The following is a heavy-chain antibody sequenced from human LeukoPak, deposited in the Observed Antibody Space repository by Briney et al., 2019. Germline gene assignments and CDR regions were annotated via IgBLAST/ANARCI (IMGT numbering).Heavy chain of an antibody. CDR3: ARVFRGYCTNGVCAFEAFDI. CDR1: GYTFTGYY. D-gene: IGHD2-8*01. CDR2: INPNSGGT. V-gene: IGHV1-2*06. J-gene: IGHJ3*02. Sequence: ASVKVSCKASGYTFTGYYMHWVRQAPGQGLEWMGRINPNSGGTNYAQKFQGRVTMTRDTSISTAYMELSRLRSDGTAVYYCARVFRGYCTNGVCAFEAFDIWGQGTMVTVSS.